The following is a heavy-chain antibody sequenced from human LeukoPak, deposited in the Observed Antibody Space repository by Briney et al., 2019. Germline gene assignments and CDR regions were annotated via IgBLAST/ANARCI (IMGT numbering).Heavy chain of an antibody. J-gene: IGHJ4*02. CDR3: ARVTRGCSSTGCYLPSDY. Sequence: GASVKVSCKASGYTFTGYYMYLVRQAPGQGLEWMGWINPNSGGTNYAQKFQGRVTMTSDTSISTAYMELGRLRSDDTAVYYCARVTRGCSSTGCYLPSDYWGEGALVTVSS. CDR1: GYTFTGYY. V-gene: IGHV1-2*02. D-gene: IGHD2-2*01. CDR2: INPNSGGT.